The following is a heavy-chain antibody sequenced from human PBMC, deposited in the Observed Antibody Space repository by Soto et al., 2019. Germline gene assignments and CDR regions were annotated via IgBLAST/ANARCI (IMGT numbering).Heavy chain of an antibody. CDR3: ARQPAHVYEASPKWFDP. V-gene: IGHV3-48*03. CDR1: GFTFSSYE. Sequence: ESGGGLVQPGGSLRLSCTASGFTFSSYEMNWVRQAPGKGLEWISYISTSGRTIFDAGSVKGRFTISRDNTRNTPFLQMDSLRPEDTAVYYCARQPAHVYEASPKWFDPWGQGTLVIVSS. J-gene: IGHJ5*02. D-gene: IGHD3-16*01. CDR2: ISTSGRTI.